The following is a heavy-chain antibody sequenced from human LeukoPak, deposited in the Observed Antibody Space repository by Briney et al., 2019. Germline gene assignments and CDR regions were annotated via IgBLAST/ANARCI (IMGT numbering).Heavy chain of an antibody. D-gene: IGHD3-22*01. J-gene: IGHJ3*02. V-gene: IGHV1-2*02. CDR3: ARGTIKETYYYDSSGYIYAFDI. Sequence: ASVKVSCKASGYTFTGYYMHWVRQAPGQGLEWMGWINPNSSGTNYAQKLQGRVTMTRDTSISTAYMELSRLRSDDTAVYYCARGTIKETYYYDSSGYIYAFDIWGQGTMVTVSS. CDR2: INPNSSGT. CDR1: GYTFTGYY.